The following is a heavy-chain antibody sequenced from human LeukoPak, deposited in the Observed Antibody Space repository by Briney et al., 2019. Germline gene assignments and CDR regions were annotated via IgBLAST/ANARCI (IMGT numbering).Heavy chain of an antibody. D-gene: IGHD7-27*01. J-gene: IGHJ4*02. CDR1: GLTFSTYA. CDR2: ISGSGGST. V-gene: IGHV3-23*01. CDR3: AKDLKLGTHPFDY. Sequence: GGSLSLSFAASGLTFSTYAMSWFRQPQGKGLEWVSAISGSGGSTYYADSVKGRFTISRDNSKNTLYLQMNSLRAEDTAVYYCAKDLKLGTHPFDYWGQGTLVTVSS.